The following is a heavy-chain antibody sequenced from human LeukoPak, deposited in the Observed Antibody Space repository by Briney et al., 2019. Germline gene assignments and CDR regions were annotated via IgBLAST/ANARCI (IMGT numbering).Heavy chain of an antibody. CDR2: ISSNGGST. Sequence: GGSLRLSCAASGFTFSSYAMSWVRQAPGKGLEWVSAISSNGGSTYYANSVKGRFTISRDNSKNTLYLQMGSLRAEDMAVYYCARAAGYGSGSYNYWGQGTLVTVSS. D-gene: IGHD3-10*01. CDR3: ARAAGYGSGSYNY. J-gene: IGHJ4*02. V-gene: IGHV3-64*01. CDR1: GFTFSSYA.